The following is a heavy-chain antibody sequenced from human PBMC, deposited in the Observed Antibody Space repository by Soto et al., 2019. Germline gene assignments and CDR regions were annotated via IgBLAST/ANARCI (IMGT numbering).Heavy chain of an antibody. Sequence: QLQLQESGAGLVTPSQTLSLTCAVSGVSITSGDNSWSWLRQPPGKGLELIGYIFHSGSTYHNPSLKSRVAISVGRSKDHVSLRLTSATAADTAVDYCAWAYGSGSYRFDYWGQGTLVTVSS. J-gene: IGHJ4*02. CDR1: GVSITSGDNS. CDR3: AWAYGSGSYRFDY. V-gene: IGHV4-30-2*01. D-gene: IGHD3-10*01. CDR2: IFHSGST.